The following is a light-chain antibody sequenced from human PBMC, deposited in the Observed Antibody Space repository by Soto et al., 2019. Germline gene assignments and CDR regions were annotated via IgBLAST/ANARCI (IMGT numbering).Light chain of an antibody. CDR3: QQSYSTPYT. J-gene: IGKJ2*01. V-gene: IGKV1-39*01. CDR1: QRVTTY. CDR2: TAS. Sequence: IQMTQSPSSLSASVGDRVTITCRASQRVTTYLNWYQQKPGKAPKLLISTASTLQRGVPSRFSGSASRTDFTLTITTLQPGDFATYFCQQSYSTPYTFGQGTKLEIK.